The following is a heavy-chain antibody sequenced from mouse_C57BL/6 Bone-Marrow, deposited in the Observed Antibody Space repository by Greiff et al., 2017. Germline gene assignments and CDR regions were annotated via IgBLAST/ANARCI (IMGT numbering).Heavy chain of an antibody. J-gene: IGHJ3*01. Sequence: EVQWVESGGGLVKPGGSLKLSCAASGFTFSSYAMSWVRQTPEKRLEWVATISDGGSYTYYPDNVKGRFTISRDNAKNNLYLQMSHLKSEDTAMYYCARNWAAWFAYWGQGTLVTVSA. V-gene: IGHV5-4*01. CDR2: ISDGGSYT. CDR1: GFTFSSYA. D-gene: IGHD4-1*01. CDR3: ARNWAAWFAY.